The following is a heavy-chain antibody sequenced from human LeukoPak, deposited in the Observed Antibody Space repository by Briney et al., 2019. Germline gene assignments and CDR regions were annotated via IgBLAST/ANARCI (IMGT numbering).Heavy chain of an antibody. D-gene: IGHD6-13*01. CDR3: ARGPTEAIIAAAGSAKLDY. J-gene: IGHJ4*02. V-gene: IGHV4-34*01. CDR2: INHSGST. CDR1: GGSFSGYY. Sequence: PSETLSLTCAVYGGSFSGYYWSWIRQPPGKGLEWIGEINHSGSTNYNPSLKSRVTISVDTSKNRFSLKLSSVTAADTAVYYCARGPTEAIIAAAGSAKLDYWGQGTLVTVSS.